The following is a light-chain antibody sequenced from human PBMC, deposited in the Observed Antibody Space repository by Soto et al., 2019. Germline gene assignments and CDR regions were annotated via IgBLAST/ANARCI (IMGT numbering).Light chain of an antibody. CDR2: AAS. CDR3: QQSYSTLWT. J-gene: IGKJ1*01. CDR1: QSISSY. Sequence: DFQMTQSPSTLSASVGDRVTITCRASQSISSYLNWYQQKPGKAPKLLIYAASSLQSGVPSRFSGSGSGTDFTLTISSLQPEDFATYYCQQSYSTLWTFGQGTKVDNK. V-gene: IGKV1-39*01.